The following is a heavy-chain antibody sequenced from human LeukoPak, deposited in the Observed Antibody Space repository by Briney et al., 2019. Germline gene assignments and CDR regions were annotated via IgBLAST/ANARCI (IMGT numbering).Heavy chain of an antibody. J-gene: IGHJ6*02. V-gene: IGHV4-59*05. CDR3: ARNRRVVVVPAAIRYYYYYGMDV. D-gene: IGHD2-2*01. CDR1: GASISSYY. Sequence: SETLSLTCTVSGASISSYYWSWIRQPPGKGLEWIGSIYYSGSTYYNPSLKSRVTISVDTSKNQFSLKLSSVTAADTAVYYCARNRRVVVVPAAIRYYYYYGMDVWGQGTTVTVSS. CDR2: IYYSGST.